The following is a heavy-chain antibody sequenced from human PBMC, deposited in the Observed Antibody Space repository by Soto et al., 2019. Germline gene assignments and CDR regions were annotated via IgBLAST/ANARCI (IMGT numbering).Heavy chain of an antibody. CDR2: IYWDDDK. CDR1: GFSLSTSGVG. D-gene: IGHD2-15*01. CDR3: AHRPSYCSGGSCYSGFDY. V-gene: IGHV2-5*02. Sequence: QITLKESGPTLVKPTQTLTLTCTFSGFSLSTSGVGVGWIRHPPGKALEWLALIYWDDDKRYSPSLKSRLTITKDPSKNQGVLTMNNMDPVDTATYYCAHRPSYCSGGSCYSGFDYWGQGTLVTVSS. J-gene: IGHJ4*02.